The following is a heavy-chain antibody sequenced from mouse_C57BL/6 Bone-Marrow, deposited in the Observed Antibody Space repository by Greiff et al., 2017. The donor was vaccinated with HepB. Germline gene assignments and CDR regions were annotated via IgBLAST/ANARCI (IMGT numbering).Heavy chain of an antibody. CDR3: ASLYYGYDGAWFAY. J-gene: IGHJ3*01. D-gene: IGHD2-2*01. CDR2: INYDGSST. V-gene: IGHV5-16*01. CDR1: GFTFSDYY. Sequence: EVQVVESEGGLVQPGSSMKLSCTASGFTFSDYYMAWVRQVPEKGLEWVANINYDGSSTYYLDSLKSRFIISRDNAKNILYLQMSSLKSEDTATYYCASLYYGYDGAWFAYWGQGTLVTVSA.